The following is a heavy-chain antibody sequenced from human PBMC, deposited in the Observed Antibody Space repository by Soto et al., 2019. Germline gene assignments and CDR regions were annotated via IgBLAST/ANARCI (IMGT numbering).Heavy chain of an antibody. D-gene: IGHD3-16*01. J-gene: IGHJ3*02. Sequence: EVRLLESGGGLVQPGGSLRLSCVASGFTFSNYAMSWVRQAPGKGLEWVSVVTGRSSSTYYADSVEGRFIISRDNSRNTLFLQMNSLGAEDTAVYYCTKHLPSKKNRRRWAEAFHIWGQGTILTVSS. CDR3: TKHLPSKKNRRRWAEAFHI. V-gene: IGHV3-23*01. CDR1: GFTFSNYA. CDR2: VTGRSSST.